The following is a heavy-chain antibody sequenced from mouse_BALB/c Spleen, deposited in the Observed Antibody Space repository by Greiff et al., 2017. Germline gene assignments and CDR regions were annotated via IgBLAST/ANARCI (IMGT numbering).Heavy chain of an antibody. CDR2: IDPANGNT. CDR1: GFNIKDTY. Sequence: VQLKESGAELVKPGASVKLSCTASGFNIKDTYMHWVKQRPEQGLEWIGRIDPANGNTKYDPKFQGKATITADTSSNTAYLQLSSLTSEDTAVYYCARSRRYSFAYWGQGTLVTVSA. D-gene: IGHD2-14*01. V-gene: IGHV14-3*02. J-gene: IGHJ3*01. CDR3: ARSRRYSFAY.